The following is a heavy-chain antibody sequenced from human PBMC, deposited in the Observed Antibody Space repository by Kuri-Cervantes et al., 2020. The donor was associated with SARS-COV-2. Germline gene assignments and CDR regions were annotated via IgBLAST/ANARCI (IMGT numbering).Heavy chain of an antibody. Sequence: ASVKVSCKASGYTFTGHYIHWVRQAPGQGLEWMGWISAYNDNPKYAQRFQGRLTMTTNIYTSTAYLELRRLRSDDTAVYYCARGSTEGEDYWGQGTLVTVSS. V-gene: IGHV1-18*04. J-gene: IGHJ4*02. D-gene: IGHD3-16*01. CDR3: ARGSTEGEDY. CDR1: GYTFTGHY. CDR2: ISAYNDNP.